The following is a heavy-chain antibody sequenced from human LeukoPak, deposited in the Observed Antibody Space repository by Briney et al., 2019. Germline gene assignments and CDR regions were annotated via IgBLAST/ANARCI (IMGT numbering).Heavy chain of an antibody. D-gene: IGHD4-23*01. Sequence: SETLSLTCTVSGGSISSSNWWSWVRPPPGKGLEWIGEIYHSGSTNYNPSLKSRVTISVDKSKNQFSLKLSSVTAADTAVYYCARDVEANYGGNSGGGFDPWGQGTLVTVSS. J-gene: IGHJ5*02. CDR3: ARDVEANYGGNSGGGFDP. CDR1: GGSISSSNW. CDR2: IYHSGST. V-gene: IGHV4-4*02.